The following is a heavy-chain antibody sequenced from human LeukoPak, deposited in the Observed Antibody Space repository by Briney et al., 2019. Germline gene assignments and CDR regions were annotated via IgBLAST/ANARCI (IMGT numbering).Heavy chain of an antibody. CDR1: GYTFTGYY. D-gene: IGHD1-26*01. Sequence: ASVKVSCKASGYTFTGYYMHWVRQAPGQGLEWMGWINPNSGGTNYAQKFQGWVTMTRDTSISTAYMELSRLRSDDTAVYYCAREEWDDARETQWHGAFDIWGQGTMVTVSS. V-gene: IGHV1-2*04. J-gene: IGHJ3*02. CDR2: INPNSGGT. CDR3: AREEWDDARETQWHGAFDI.